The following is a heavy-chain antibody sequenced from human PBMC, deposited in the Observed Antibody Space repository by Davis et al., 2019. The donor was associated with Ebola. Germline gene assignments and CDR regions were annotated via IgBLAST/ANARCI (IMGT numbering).Heavy chain of an antibody. CDR2: ISAYNGNT. V-gene: IGHV1-18*04. CDR1: GYPLTSYG. CDR3: ARWGSWYVDY. Sequence: VTFPCPASGYPLTSYGISCVRQAPGQGLEWMGWISAYNGNTNYAQKLQGRVTMTTDTSTSTAYMELRSLRSDDTAVYYCARWGSWYVDYWGQGTLVTVSS. D-gene: IGHD6-13*01. J-gene: IGHJ4*02.